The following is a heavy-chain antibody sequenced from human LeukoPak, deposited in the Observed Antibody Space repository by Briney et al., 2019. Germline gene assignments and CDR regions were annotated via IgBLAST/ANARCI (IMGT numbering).Heavy chain of an antibody. D-gene: IGHD6-19*01. Sequence: GGSLRLSCAASGFSFSRNWMHWVRQAPGKGLVWVSRINSDGSATHYADSAKGRFTISRDNAKNTLYLQMNSLRAEDTAVYYCATDPDSGGWSTFDYWGQGTLVTVSS. V-gene: IGHV3-74*01. CDR2: INSDGSAT. J-gene: IGHJ4*02. CDR1: GFSFSRNW. CDR3: ATDPDSGGWSTFDY.